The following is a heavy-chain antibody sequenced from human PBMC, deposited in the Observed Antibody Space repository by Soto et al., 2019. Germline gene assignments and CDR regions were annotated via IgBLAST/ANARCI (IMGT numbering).Heavy chain of an antibody. CDR2: IFYSGST. D-gene: IGHD5-18*01. CDR3: AKDSGYNYGYFRWFDP. V-gene: IGHV4-59*01. CDR1: GCSISNYY. J-gene: IGHJ5*02. Sequence: SETLSLTCTVSGCSISNYYSSWIRQPPGRGLEWIGHIFYSGSTNYNPALRSRVTISVDTSKSQFSLKLSSVTAADTAVYYCAKDSGYNYGYFRWFDPWGQGTLVTVS.